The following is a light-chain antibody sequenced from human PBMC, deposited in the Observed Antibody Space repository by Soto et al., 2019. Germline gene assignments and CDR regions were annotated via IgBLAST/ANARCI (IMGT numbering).Light chain of an antibody. V-gene: IGLV2-11*01. Sequence: QSALTQPRSVSGSPGQPVTISCTGNSSDVGGYNYVSWYQQHPGKAPKLMIYDVSKRPSGVPDRFSGSKSGNTASLTISGLQAEDEADYYSCSYAGSYTCWVFGGGTKVTVL. CDR3: CSYAGSYTCWV. CDR1: SSDVGGYNY. CDR2: DVS. J-gene: IGLJ3*02.